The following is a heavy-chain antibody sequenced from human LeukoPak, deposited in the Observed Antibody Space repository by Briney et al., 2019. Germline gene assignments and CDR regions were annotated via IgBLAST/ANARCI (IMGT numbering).Heavy chain of an antibody. V-gene: IGHV3-30*03. CDR2: IAYDGSNK. J-gene: IGHJ4*02. CDR1: GFTFSSYG. Sequence: PGGSLRLSCAASGFTFSSYGMHWVRQAPGKGLEWVAVIAYDGSNKYYADSVKGRFTISRDNSKNTLYLQMNSLRAEDTAVYYCARLLWFYYDYVWGSYRYDDYWGQGTLVTVSS. CDR3: ARLLWFYYDYVWGSYRYDDY. D-gene: IGHD3-16*02.